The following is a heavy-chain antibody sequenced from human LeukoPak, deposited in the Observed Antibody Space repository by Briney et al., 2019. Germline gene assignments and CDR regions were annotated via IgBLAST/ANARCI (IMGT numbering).Heavy chain of an antibody. CDR2: IYYSGST. CDR3: ARLLGYCSGGSCYFTYYFDY. D-gene: IGHD2-15*01. Sequence: SETLSLTCTVSGGSISSYYWSWIRQPPGKGLEWIGYIYYSGSTNYNPSLKSRVTISVDTSKNQFSLKLSSVTAADTAVYYCARLLGYCSGGSCYFTYYFDYWGQGTLVTVSS. V-gene: IGHV4-59*08. J-gene: IGHJ4*02. CDR1: GGSISSYY.